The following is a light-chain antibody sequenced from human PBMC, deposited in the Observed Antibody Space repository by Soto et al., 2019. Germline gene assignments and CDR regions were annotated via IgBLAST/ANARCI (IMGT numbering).Light chain of an antibody. CDR3: SSYTTTRVNV. CDR2: DVS. V-gene: IGLV2-14*03. CDR1: SSDVGAYNY. Sequence: QSALTQPASVSGSPGQSITISCTGTSSDVGAYNYVSWYRQYPGTAPKLMIYDVSNRPSGISDRFSGSKSGNTASLTISGLQAEDEADYYCSSYTTTRVNVFGTGTKLTVL. J-gene: IGLJ1*01.